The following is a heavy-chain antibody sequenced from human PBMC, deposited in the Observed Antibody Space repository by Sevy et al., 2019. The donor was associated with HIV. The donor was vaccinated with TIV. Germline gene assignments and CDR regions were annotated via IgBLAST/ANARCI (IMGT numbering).Heavy chain of an antibody. D-gene: IGHD6-13*01. CDR3: ARDAAEGPYGGSWFSNWLDP. J-gene: IGHJ5*02. CDR1: GFTFNSYS. Sequence: GGSLRLSCAASGFTFNSYSMYWVRQAPGKGLEWVAVISYDGSNQYYADSVKGRFTVSRDNSKNTLYLQMNSLGVEDTALYYCARDAAEGPYGGSWFSNWLDPWGQGTLVTVSS. CDR2: ISYDGSNQ. V-gene: IGHV3-30*14.